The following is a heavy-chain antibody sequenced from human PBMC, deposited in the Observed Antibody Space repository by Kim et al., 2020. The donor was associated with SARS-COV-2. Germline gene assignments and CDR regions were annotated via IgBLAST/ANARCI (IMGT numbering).Heavy chain of an antibody. CDR1: GFIFSDYS. CDR2: ISSSGSYT. V-gene: IGHV3-21*01. J-gene: IGHJ4*02. CDR3: ARGGWRSGSYDY. Sequence: GGSLRLSCSASGFIFSDYSMNWVRQAPGKGLEWVSSISSSGSYTFYADSLKGRFTVSRDNAKNLLSLQMNSLRADDTAVYYCARGGWRSGSYDYWGRGTLVTVSS. D-gene: IGHD1-26*01.